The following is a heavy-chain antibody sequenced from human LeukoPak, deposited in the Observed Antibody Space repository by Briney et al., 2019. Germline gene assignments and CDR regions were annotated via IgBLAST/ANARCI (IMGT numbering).Heavy chain of an antibody. CDR2: IKQDGSEK. CDR3: ARSGSSSLWYFDY. Sequence: GGSLRLSCAASGFTFSNYAMSWVRQAPGKGLEWVAHIKQDGSEKYYVDSVKGRFTISRDNAKNSVYLQMNSLRAEDTAVYYCARSGSSSLWYFDYWGQGALVTVSS. CDR1: GFTFSNYA. D-gene: IGHD6-13*01. V-gene: IGHV3-7*01. J-gene: IGHJ4*02.